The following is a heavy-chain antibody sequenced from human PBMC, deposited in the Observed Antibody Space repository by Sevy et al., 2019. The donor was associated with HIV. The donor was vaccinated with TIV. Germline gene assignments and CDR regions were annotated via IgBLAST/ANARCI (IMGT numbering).Heavy chain of an antibody. J-gene: IGHJ6*02. D-gene: IGHD5-18*01. CDR1: GFTFTNHW. V-gene: IGHV3-7*01. Sequence: GESLKISCAASGFTFTNHWMNWVRQAPGKGLEWVANIKQGGNEKYYLDSVRGRSTLSRDNAKNSVSLQMNSLRAEDTAIYYCARGGPLVDAALIPWGLDVWGQGTTVTVSS. CDR2: IKQGGNEK. CDR3: ARGGPLVDAALIPWGLDV.